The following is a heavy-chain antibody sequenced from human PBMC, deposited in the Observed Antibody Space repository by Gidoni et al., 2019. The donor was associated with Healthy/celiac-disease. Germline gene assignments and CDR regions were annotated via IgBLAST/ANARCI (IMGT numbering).Heavy chain of an antibody. J-gene: IGHJ5*02. V-gene: IGHV4-39*02. D-gene: IGHD3-3*01. CDR3: AREAIFSTLRWFDP. Sequence: QLQLQESGPGLVKPSETLSLTCTVSGGSISSSSYYWGWIRQPPGKGLEWIGSIYYSGSTYYNPSLKSRVTISVDTSKNQFSLKLSYVTAADTAVYYCAREAIFSTLRWFDPWGQGTLVTVSS. CDR1: GGSISSSSYY. CDR2: IYYSGST.